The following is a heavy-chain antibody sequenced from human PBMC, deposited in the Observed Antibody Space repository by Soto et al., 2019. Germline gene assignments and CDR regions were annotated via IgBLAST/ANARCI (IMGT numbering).Heavy chain of an antibody. CDR2: IYYSGST. CDR3: ARQVGQQLVRGYFDY. V-gene: IGHV4-59*08. Sequence: SETLSLTCTVSGGSISSYYWSWIRQPPGKGLEWIGYIYYSGSTNYSPSLKSRVTISVDTSKNQFSLKLSSVTAADTAVYYCARQVGQQLVRGYFDYWGQGTLVTVSS. CDR1: GGSISSYY. J-gene: IGHJ4*02. D-gene: IGHD6-13*01.